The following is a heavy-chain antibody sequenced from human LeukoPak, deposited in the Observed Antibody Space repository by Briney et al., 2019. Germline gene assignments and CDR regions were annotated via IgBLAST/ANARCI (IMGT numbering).Heavy chain of an antibody. D-gene: IGHD2-21*01. CDR3: ARGGGEDH. J-gene: IGHJ4*02. V-gene: IGHV4-61*02. Sequence: PSETLSLTCTVSGGSISSGSYYWSWIRQPAGKGLEWIGRIYTSGSTNYNPSLKSRVTISVDTSKNQFSLKLSSVTAADTAVYYCARGGGEDHWGQGTLVTVSS. CDR1: GGSISSGSYY. CDR2: IYTSGST.